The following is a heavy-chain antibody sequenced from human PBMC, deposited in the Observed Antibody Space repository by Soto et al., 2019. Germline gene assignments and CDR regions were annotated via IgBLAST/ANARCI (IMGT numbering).Heavy chain of an antibody. CDR2: ITTSGGNT. J-gene: IGHJ6*03. V-gene: IGHV3-23*01. CDR3: AGRYCTNGVCYTNYYYYIDV. Sequence: EVQLLESGGGLVQPGGSLRLSCAASGFTFSTYAMSWVRQAPGKGLEWVSTITTSGGNTYYAYSVPGQFTISRDNSKNTRYLQMNSLRIEDRVVYYCAGRYCTNGVCYTNYYYYIDVWGKGTTVTVSS. D-gene: IGHD2-8*01. CDR1: GFTFSTYA.